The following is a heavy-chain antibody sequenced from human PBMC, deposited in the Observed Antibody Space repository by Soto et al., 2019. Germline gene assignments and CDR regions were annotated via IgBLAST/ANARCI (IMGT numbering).Heavy chain of an antibody. D-gene: IGHD2-8*01. J-gene: IGHJ5*02. CDR2: INHSGST. V-gene: IGHV4-34*01. Sequence: QVQLQQWGAGLLKPSETLSLTCVVSGGSFSAYYWSWIRQPPGKGLEWIGEINHSGSTNYNPSLKSRVTISVDTSKNQFSLKLSSVTAADTAVYYCARNLNFCGNGVCNIGWFDPWGQGTLVTVSS. CDR3: ARNLNFCGNGVCNIGWFDP. CDR1: GGSFSAYY.